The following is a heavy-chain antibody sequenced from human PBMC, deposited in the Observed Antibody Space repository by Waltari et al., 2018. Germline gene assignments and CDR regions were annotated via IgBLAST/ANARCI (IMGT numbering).Heavy chain of an antibody. Sequence: EVQLVESGGGLVQPGGSLRLSCAASGFTFSSYSMNWVRQAPGKGLEWVSFISSRSSTIYYADSVKGRFTISRDNAKNALYLQMNSLRAEDTAVYDCARDRDRGGYYYYGMDVWGQGTTVTVSS. CDR3: ARDRDRGGYYYYGMDV. J-gene: IGHJ6*02. CDR2: ISSRSSTI. CDR1: GFTFSSYS. D-gene: IGHD2-15*01. V-gene: IGHV3-48*01.